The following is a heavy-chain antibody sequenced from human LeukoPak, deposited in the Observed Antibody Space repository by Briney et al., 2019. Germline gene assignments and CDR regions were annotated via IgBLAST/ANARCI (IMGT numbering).Heavy chain of an antibody. CDR3: ARLGYCSGGSCYRKYYYYGMDV. D-gene: IGHD2-15*01. CDR1: GGSISSYY. V-gene: IGHV4-59*01. J-gene: IGHJ6*02. CDR2: IYYSGST. Sequence: PSETLSLTCTVSGGSISSYYWSWIRQPPGKGLEWIGYIYYSGSTNYNPSLKSRVTISVDTSKNPFSLKLSSVTAADTVVYYCARLGYCSGGSCYRKYYYYGMDVWGQGTTVTVSS.